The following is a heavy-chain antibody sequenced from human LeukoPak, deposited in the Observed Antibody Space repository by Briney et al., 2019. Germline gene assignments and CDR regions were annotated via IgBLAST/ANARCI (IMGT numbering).Heavy chain of an antibody. V-gene: IGHV3-48*01. J-gene: IGHJ4*02. D-gene: IGHD3-10*01. CDR2: ISSSSSTM. CDR1: GFTFSSYS. CDR3: ARDSSLWFGKRFDY. Sequence: PGGSLRLSCAASGFTFSSYSMNWVRQAPGKGLEWVSYISSSSSTMYYADSVKGRFTISGDNAKNSLYLQMNSLRAEDTAVYYCARDSSLWFGKRFDYWGQGTLVTVSS.